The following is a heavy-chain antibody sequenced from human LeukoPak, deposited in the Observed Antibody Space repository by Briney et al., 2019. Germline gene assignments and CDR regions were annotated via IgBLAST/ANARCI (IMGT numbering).Heavy chain of an antibody. D-gene: IGHD3-22*01. CDR1: GLTFSSHA. Sequence: GGSLRLSCAASGLTFSSHAMHWVRQAPGKGLEWVAVISHDGSDKHYTDSVKGRFTISRDNSKNTLYLQMNSLRAEDTAVYYCARESCSRYYDSSGYYCDYYYGMDVWGQGTTVTVSS. CDR2: ISHDGSDK. J-gene: IGHJ6*02. CDR3: ARESCSRYYDSSGYYCDYYYGMDV. V-gene: IGHV3-30*14.